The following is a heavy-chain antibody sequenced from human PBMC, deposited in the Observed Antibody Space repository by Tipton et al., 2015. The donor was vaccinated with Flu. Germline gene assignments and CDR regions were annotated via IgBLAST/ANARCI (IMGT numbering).Heavy chain of an antibody. CDR2: IYHSGET. CDR1: GYSITSGYY. J-gene: IGHJ4*02. D-gene: IGHD2-2*01. V-gene: IGHV4-38-2*01. Sequence: LRLSCAVFGYSITSGYYWGWIRQSPGKGLEWIASIYHSGETYYNSSLQSRVAISVDTSNNQFSLKLNSVTAADTAVYYCARQGSCSSSTCLRFFDYWGQGTLVTVSS. CDR3: ARQGSCSSSTCLRFFDY.